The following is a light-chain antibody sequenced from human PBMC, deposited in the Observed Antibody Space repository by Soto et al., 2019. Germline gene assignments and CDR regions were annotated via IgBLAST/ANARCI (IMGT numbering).Light chain of an antibody. CDR2: DVS. Sequence: QSVLTQPASVSGSPGQSITISCTGTSSDVGGYNYVSWYQQHPGKAPKLMIYDVSNRPSGVSNRFSGSKSGNTASLTISGLQAEDEAAYYCSSYTSSSLVVFGGGTKVTVL. J-gene: IGLJ2*01. CDR1: SSDVGGYNY. V-gene: IGLV2-14*01. CDR3: SSYTSSSLVV.